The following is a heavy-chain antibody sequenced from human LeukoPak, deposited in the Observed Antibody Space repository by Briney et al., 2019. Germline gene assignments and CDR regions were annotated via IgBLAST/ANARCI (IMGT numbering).Heavy chain of an antibody. V-gene: IGHV3-7*01. Sequence: GGSLRLSCAASGFTFSSYGMHWVRQAPGKGLEWVANIKQDGSEKYVDSVKGRFTISRDNAKNSLYLQMNSLRAEDTAVYYCARAIAARFWFDPWGQGTLVTVSS. CDR2: IKQDGSE. CDR1: GFTFSSYG. D-gene: IGHD6-6*01. CDR3: ARAIAARFWFDP. J-gene: IGHJ5*02.